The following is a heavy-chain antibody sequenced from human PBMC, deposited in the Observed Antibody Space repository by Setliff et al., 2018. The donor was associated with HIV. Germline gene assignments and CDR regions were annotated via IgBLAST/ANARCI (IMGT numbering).Heavy chain of an antibody. J-gene: IGHJ6*03. CDR1: GYSLTSYS. V-gene: IGHV7-4-1*01. Sequence: ASVKVSCKASGYSLTSYSINWVQQAPGQGLEWMGYINTNTGNPTYAQGFTGRFVFSVDTLVNTAYLHIFSLKAEDTAVYYCTRDHTPPPNYDFRSGQIDLRNIFYYMDVWGTGSPVTVSS. D-gene: IGHD3-3*01. CDR2: INTNTGNP. CDR3: TRDHTPPPNYDFRSGQIDLRNIFYYMDV.